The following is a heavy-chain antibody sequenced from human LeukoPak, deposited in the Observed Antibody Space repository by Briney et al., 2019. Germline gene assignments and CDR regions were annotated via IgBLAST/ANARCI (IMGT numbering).Heavy chain of an antibody. CDR2: INHSGST. Sequence: SETLSLTCAVYGGSFSGYYWSWIRQPPGKGLEWSGEINHSGSTNYNPSLKSRVTISVDTSKNQFSLKLSSVTAADTAVYYCARRSIELGIYYWGQGTLVTVSS. V-gene: IGHV4-34*01. CDR3: ARRSIELGIYY. D-gene: IGHD7-27*01. J-gene: IGHJ4*02. CDR1: GGSFSGYY.